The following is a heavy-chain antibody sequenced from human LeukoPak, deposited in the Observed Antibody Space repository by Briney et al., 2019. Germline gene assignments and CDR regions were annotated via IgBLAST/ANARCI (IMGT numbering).Heavy chain of an antibody. CDR1: GFTFDDYG. D-gene: IGHD4/OR15-4a*01. V-gene: IGHV3-48*02. J-gene: IGHJ6*02. CDR3: ARVPYGGYYYYGMDV. CDR2: ISSSSSTV. Sequence: GGSLRLSCAASGFTFDDYGMNWVRQAPGKGLEWVSYISSSSSTVYYADSVRGRFTISRDNAKNSLYLQMNSLRDEDTAVYYCARVPYGGYYYYGMDVWGQGTTVTVSS.